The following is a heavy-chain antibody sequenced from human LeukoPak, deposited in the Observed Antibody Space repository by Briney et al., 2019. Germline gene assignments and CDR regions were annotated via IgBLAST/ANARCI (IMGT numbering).Heavy chain of an antibody. Sequence: GGSLRLSCAASGFTGFTFSSYGMSWVRQAPGKGLEWVSAISGSGGSTYYADSVKGRFTISRDNSKNTLYLQMISLRAEDTAVYYCASSTYSGSHWDAFDIWGQGTMVTVSS. CDR2: ISGSGGST. J-gene: IGHJ3*02. V-gene: IGHV3-23*01. CDR3: ASSTYSGSHWDAFDI. CDR1: GFTGFTFSSYG. D-gene: IGHD1-26*01.